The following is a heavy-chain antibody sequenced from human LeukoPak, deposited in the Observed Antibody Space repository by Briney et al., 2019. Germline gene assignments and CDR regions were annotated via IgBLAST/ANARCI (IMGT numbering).Heavy chain of an antibody. CDR3: AREYYDSSGLPHNWFDP. V-gene: IGHV4-30-4*01. D-gene: IGHD3-22*01. J-gene: IGHJ5*02. CDR2: IYYSGST. CDR1: GGSISSGDYY. Sequence: SETLSLTCTVSGGSISSGDYYWSWIRQPPGKGLEWIGYIYYSGSTYYNSSLKSRVTISVDTSKNQFSLKLSSVTAADTAVYYCAREYYDSSGLPHNWFDPWGQGTLVTVSS.